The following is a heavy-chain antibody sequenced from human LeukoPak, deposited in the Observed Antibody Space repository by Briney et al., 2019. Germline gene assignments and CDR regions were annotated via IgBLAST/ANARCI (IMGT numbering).Heavy chain of an antibody. D-gene: IGHD3-22*01. J-gene: IGHJ4*02. CDR1: GGSFSGYY. CDR3: ARVYYDSSGYHFDY. Sequence: KPSETLSLTCAVYGGSFSGYYWSGIRQPPGKGLEWIGEINHSGSTNYNPSLKSRVTISVDTSKNQFSLKLSSVTAADTAVYYCARVYYDSSGYHFDYWAREPWSPSPQ. V-gene: IGHV4-34*01. CDR2: INHSGST.